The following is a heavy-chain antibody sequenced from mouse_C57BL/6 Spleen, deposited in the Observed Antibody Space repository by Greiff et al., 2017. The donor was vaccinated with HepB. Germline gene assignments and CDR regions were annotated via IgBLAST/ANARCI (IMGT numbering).Heavy chain of an antibody. J-gene: IGHJ1*03. CDR3: AKKGLGLDFDV. D-gene: IGHD4-1*01. CDR2: IWRGGST. Sequence: VKLVESGPGLVQPSQSLSITCTVSGFSLTSYGVHWVRQSPGKGLEWLGVIWRGGSTDYNAAFMSRLSITKDNSKSQVFFKMNSLQADDTAIYYCAKKGLGLDFDVWGTGTTVTVSS. V-gene: IGHV2-5*01. CDR1: GFSLTSYG.